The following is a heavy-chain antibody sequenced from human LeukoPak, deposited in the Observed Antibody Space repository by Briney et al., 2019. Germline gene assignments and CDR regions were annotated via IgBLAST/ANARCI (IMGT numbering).Heavy chain of an antibody. CDR3: ARKYDILTGYANWFDP. V-gene: IGHV1-18*01. Sequence: ASVKVSCKASGYTFTSYGISWVRQAPGQGLEWMGWISAYNGNTNYAQKLQGRVTMTTDTSTSTAYMELRSLRSDDTAVYYCARKYDILTGYANWFDPWGQGTLVTVSS. J-gene: IGHJ5*02. CDR1: GYTFTSYG. D-gene: IGHD3-9*01. CDR2: ISAYNGNT.